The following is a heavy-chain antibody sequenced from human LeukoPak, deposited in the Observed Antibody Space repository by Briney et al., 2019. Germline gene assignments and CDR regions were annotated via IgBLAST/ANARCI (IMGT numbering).Heavy chain of an antibody. CDR3: AREDYYDSSGYYLDC. J-gene: IGHJ4*02. CDR1: GGSISSSSYY. Sequence: SETLSLTCTVSGGSISSSSYYWGWIRQPPGKGLEWIGSIYYSGSTYYNPSLKSRVTISVDTSKNQFSQKLSSVTAADTAVYYCAREDYYDSSGYYLDCWGQGTLVTVSS. D-gene: IGHD3-22*01. V-gene: IGHV4-39*07. CDR2: IYYSGST.